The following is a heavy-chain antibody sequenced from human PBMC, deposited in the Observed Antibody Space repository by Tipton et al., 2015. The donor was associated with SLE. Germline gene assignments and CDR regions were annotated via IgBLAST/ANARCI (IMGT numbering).Heavy chain of an antibody. Sequence: QLVQSGAEVKKPGASVKVSCKASGYTFTSHYMHWVRQAPGQGLGWMGRIIPIVGIANYAQKFQGRVTITADKSTSTAYMELSSLRSEDTAVYYCARELPNCSGGSCFDAFDIWGQGTMVTVSS. CDR2: IIPIVGIA. CDR1: GYTFTSHY. V-gene: IGHV1-69*09. D-gene: IGHD2-15*01. CDR3: ARELPNCSGGSCFDAFDI. J-gene: IGHJ3*02.